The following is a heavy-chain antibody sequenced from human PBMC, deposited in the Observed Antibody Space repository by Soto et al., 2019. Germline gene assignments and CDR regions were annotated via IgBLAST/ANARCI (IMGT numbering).Heavy chain of an antibody. CDR3: AKDTLDTAMVPSWLPDY. Sequence: QVQLVESGGGVVQPGRSLRLSCAASGFTFSSYGMHWVRQAPGKGLEWVAVISYDGSNKYYADSVKGRFTISSDNSKNTLYLQMNSTTAQDTAVYDSAKDTLDTAMVPSWLPDYWGQGTLATV. D-gene: IGHD5-18*01. V-gene: IGHV3-30*18. J-gene: IGHJ4*02. CDR1: GFTFSSYG. CDR2: ISYDGSNK.